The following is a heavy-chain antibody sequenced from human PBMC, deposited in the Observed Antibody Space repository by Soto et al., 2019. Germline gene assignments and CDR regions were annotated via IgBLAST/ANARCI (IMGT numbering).Heavy chain of an antibody. CDR3: ARSHGIALAYDI. CDR1: GYTFTSYD. V-gene: IGHV1-8*01. D-gene: IGHD6-13*01. Sequence: ASVKVSCKASGYTFTSYDIIWVRKAPGQGLEWMGWMNPKNDNTASGQRFQGRVTLTRNTSITTAYMELTSLTSEDTAVYFCARSHGIALAYDISGQGTTVTFS. CDR2: MNPKNDNT. J-gene: IGHJ3*02.